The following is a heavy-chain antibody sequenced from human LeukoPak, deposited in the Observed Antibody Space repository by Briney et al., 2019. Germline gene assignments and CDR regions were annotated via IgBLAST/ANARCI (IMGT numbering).Heavy chain of an antibody. Sequence: GGSLRLSCAASGFTLSRYSINWVRQAPGKGLEWVSSISSSSSFIYYADSVKGRFTISRDNAKNSLYLQMNSLRAEDTAVYYCARDPPLGSCSTISCPHLDYWGQGTLVTVSS. J-gene: IGHJ4*02. CDR3: ARDPPLGSCSTISCPHLDY. CDR2: ISSSSSFI. V-gene: IGHV3-21*01. D-gene: IGHD2-2*01. CDR1: GFTLSRYS.